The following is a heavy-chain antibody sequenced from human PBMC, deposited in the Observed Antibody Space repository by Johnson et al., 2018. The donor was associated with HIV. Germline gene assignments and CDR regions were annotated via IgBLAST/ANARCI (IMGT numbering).Heavy chain of an antibody. CDR2: ISRNSDKI. CDR1: GFTFDDYA. Sequence: VQLVESGGGLVQPGRSLRLSCAASGFTFDDYAMHWVRQAPGKGLEWVSGISRNSDKIGYADSVRGRFSISRDNAKNTLYLQMDSLRAEDTALYYCAKDMNSGYDLWGLGFDIWGQGTMVTVSS. D-gene: IGHD5-12*01. CDR3: AKDMNSGYDLWGLGFDI. J-gene: IGHJ3*02. V-gene: IGHV3-9*01.